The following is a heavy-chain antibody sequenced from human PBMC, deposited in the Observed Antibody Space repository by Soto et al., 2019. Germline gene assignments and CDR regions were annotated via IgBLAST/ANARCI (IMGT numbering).Heavy chain of an antibody. CDR1: GFTFSSYA. Sequence: GGSLRLSCAASGFTFSSYAMSWVRQAPGKGLEWVSAISGSGGRTYYADSVKGRLTISRDNSKNTLYLQMNSLRAEDTAVYYCAKSLVVVAATGVDYWGQGTLVTVSS. CDR2: ISGSGGRT. J-gene: IGHJ4*02. D-gene: IGHD2-15*01. CDR3: AKSLVVVAATGVDY. V-gene: IGHV3-23*01.